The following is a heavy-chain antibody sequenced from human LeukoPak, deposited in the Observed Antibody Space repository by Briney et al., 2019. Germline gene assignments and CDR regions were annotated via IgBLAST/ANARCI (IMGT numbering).Heavy chain of an antibody. Sequence: GGSLRLSCAASGFTLSKYGMHWVRQAPGKGLEWVAFIRHDGGKTNYADSVKGRFTIPRDNSKNTLYLQMSSLRVEDTAVHYCARDDRGYCSDGTCYSLWDHWGQGTLVTVSS. CDR2: IRHDGGKT. CDR3: ARDDRGYCSDGTCYSLWDH. D-gene: IGHD2-15*01. V-gene: IGHV3-30*02. CDR1: GFTLSKYG. J-gene: IGHJ4*02.